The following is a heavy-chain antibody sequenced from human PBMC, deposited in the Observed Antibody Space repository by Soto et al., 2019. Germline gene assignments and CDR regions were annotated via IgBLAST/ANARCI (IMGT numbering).Heavy chain of an antibody. Sequence: GGSLRLSCAASGFTFSSYGMHWVRQAPGKGLEWVAVIWYDGSNKYYADSVKGRFTISRDNSKNTLYLQLNSLGGEDMAVYYCAKDKPAAGSQWLVPIWGRGTLVTVSS. CDR2: IWYDGSNK. CDR3: AKDKPAAGSQWLVPI. D-gene: IGHD6-19*01. CDR1: GFTFSSYG. J-gene: IGHJ4*02. V-gene: IGHV3-33*06.